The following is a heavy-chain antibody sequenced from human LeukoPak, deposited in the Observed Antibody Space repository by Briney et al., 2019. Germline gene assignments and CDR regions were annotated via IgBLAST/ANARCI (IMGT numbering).Heavy chain of an antibody. CDR3: ASDPFTISAYDAFNI. J-gene: IGHJ3*02. D-gene: IGHD3-3*02. Sequence: PGGSLRLSCAASGFTFSSYEMNWVRQAPGKGLEWVANINQDGSDKYYVDSVKGRLTISRDNAKKSLYLQMNSLRVEDTTVYYCASDPFTISAYDAFNIWGQGTVVTVSS. CDR2: INQDGSDK. CDR1: GFTFSSYE. V-gene: IGHV3-7*01.